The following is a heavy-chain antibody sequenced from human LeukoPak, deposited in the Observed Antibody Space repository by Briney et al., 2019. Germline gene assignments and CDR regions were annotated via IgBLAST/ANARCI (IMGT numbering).Heavy chain of an antibody. CDR1: GGSISSSNW. D-gene: IGHD3-22*01. V-gene: IGHV4-4*02. CDR2: IYHSGST. CDR3: ARVMSYYDSSGYYPYYFDY. Sequence: SGTLSLTCAVSGGSISSSNWWSWVRQPPGKGLEWIGEIYHSGSTNYNPSLKSRVTISVDKSKNQFSLKLSSVTAADTAVYYCARVMSYYDSSGYYPYYFDYWGQGTLVTVSS. J-gene: IGHJ4*02.